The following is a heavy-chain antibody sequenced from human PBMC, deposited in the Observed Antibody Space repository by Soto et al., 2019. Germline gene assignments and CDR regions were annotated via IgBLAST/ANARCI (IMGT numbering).Heavy chain of an antibody. V-gene: IGHV3-23*01. CDR1: GFTFSRYA. CDR3: AKDGLYGSETFDY. Sequence: EVQLLESGGGLVQPGGSLRLSCAASGFTFSRYAMSWVRQAPGKGLEWVSAISGSGGSTYYADSVKGRFTISRDNSKNTLYLQMNSLRAEDTAVYYCAKDGLYGSETFDYWGQGTLVTVSS. CDR2: ISGSGGST. J-gene: IGHJ4*02. D-gene: IGHD3-10*01.